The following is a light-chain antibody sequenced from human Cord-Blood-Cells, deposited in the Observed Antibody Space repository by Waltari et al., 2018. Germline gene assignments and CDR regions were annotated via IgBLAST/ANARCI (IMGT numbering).Light chain of an antibody. J-gene: IGLJ2*01. CDR1: SSDVGSYNL. CDR3: CSYAGSVV. V-gene: IGLV2-23*01. CDR2: EGS. Sequence: QSALTQPASVSGSPGQSFTISCTGTSSDVGSYNLVSCYQQHPGKAPKLMIYEGSKRPSGVSNRFSGSKYGNTASLTISGLQAEDEADYYCCSYAGSVVFGGGTKLTVL.